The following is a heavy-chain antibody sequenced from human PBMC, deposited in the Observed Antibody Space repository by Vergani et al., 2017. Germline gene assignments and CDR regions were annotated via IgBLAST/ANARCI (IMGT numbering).Heavy chain of an antibody. V-gene: IGHV3-23*04. CDR2: ISGSGGST. CDR3: AKAYPRNSGYDYLYFYPATAV. J-gene: IGHJ6*02. Sequence: EVQLVESGGGIVQPGGSLRLSCAASGFTFNHYAMNWVRQAPGKGLEWVSGISGSGGSTYYAGSVKGRFTISRDSSKNTLYLQMNSLSAGDTAVYYCAKAYPRNSGYDYLYFYPATAVWGRETSVTVSS. CDR1: GFTFNHYA. D-gene: IGHD5-12*01.